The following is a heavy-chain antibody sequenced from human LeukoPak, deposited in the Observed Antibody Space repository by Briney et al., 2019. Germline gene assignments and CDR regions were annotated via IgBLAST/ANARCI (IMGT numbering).Heavy chain of an antibody. CDR3: ARFKGSYYFSFDY. J-gene: IGHJ4*02. D-gene: IGHD1-26*01. V-gene: IGHV5-51*01. CDR1: GSTFTSYW. CDR2: ICPGDSDT. Sequence: RGESLKISCRGPGSTFTSYWIGGGRQMPGKGLEWMGIICPGDSDTRYSPSFQGQVTISADKSISTAYLQWISLKASDTAMYYCARFKGSYYFSFDYWGQGTLVTVSS.